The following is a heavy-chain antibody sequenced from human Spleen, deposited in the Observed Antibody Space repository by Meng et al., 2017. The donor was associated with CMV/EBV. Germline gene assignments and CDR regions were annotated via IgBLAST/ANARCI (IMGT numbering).Heavy chain of an antibody. D-gene: IGHD2-2*02. V-gene: IGHV4-30-4*08. CDR3: ARAVVPAAILSAFDI. CDR1: GGAISSGDYY. CDR2: IYYNGSA. Sequence: GGAISSGDYYWSWIRQPPGKGLEWIGCIYYNGSAYYNPSLESRVTISVDTSKNQFSLKLGSVTAADTAVYYCARAVVPAAILSAFDIWGQGTMVTVSS. J-gene: IGHJ3*02.